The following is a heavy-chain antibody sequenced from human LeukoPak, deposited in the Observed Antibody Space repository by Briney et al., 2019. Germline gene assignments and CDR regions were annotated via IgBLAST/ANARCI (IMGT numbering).Heavy chain of an antibody. Sequence: GGSLRLSCAASEFTFSTYWMSWVRQAPGKGLEWVSGINWNGGSTGYADSVKGRFTISRDNAKNSLYLQMNSLRAEDTGVYYCAREHPYYYDSSGTALMAEIKYYFDSWGQGTLVTVSS. CDR1: EFTFSTYW. CDR3: AREHPYYYDSSGTALMAEIKYYFDS. V-gene: IGHV3-20*04. J-gene: IGHJ4*02. CDR2: INWNGGST. D-gene: IGHD3-22*01.